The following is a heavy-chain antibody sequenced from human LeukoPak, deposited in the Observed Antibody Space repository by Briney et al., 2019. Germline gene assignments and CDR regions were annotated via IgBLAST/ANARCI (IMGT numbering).Heavy chain of an antibody. Sequence: PWGSLRLSCAASGFTFSSYEMNWVRQAPGKGLEWVSYISSSGSTIYYADSVKGRFTISRDNAKNSLYLQMNSLRAEDTAVYYCARVFRQQLVLTNWYFDLWGRGTLVTVSS. V-gene: IGHV3-48*03. J-gene: IGHJ2*01. CDR2: ISSSGSTI. CDR3: ARVFRQQLVLTNWYFDL. D-gene: IGHD6-13*01. CDR1: GFTFSSYE.